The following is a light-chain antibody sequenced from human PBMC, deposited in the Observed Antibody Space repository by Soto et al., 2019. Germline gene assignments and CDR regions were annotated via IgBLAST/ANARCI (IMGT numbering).Light chain of an antibody. J-gene: IGKJ4*01. CDR1: QGIRND. Sequence: AIQMTQSPSSLSASVGDRVTITCRASQGIRNDLGWYQQKPGKAPKLLIYATSTLQSWVPSRFSGSGSGTDFTLTIGSLQPEDFATYYCLQDYDYPLTFGGGTKVEIK. V-gene: IGKV1-6*01. CDR3: LQDYDYPLT. CDR2: ATS.